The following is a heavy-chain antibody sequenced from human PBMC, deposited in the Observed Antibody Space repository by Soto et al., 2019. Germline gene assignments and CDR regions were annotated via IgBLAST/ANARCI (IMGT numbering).Heavy chain of an antibody. CDR3: AHLPVSYCSGGSCFPAPVDY. D-gene: IGHD2-15*01. CDR2: IYWDDDK. CDR1: GFSLSTSGVG. Sequence: SGPTLVNPTQTLTLTCTFSGFSLSTSGVGVGWIRQPPGKALEWLALIYWDDDKRYSPSLKSRLTITKDTSKNQVVLTMTNMDPVDTATYYCAHLPVSYCSGGSCFPAPVDYWGQGTLVTVS. V-gene: IGHV2-5*02. J-gene: IGHJ4*02.